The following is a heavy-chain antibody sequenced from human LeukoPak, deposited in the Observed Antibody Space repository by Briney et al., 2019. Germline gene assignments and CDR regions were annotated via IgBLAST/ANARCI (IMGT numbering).Heavy chain of an antibody. J-gene: IGHJ5*02. CDR2: IIPIFGTA. Sequence: ASVKVSCKASGGTFSSYAISWVRQAPGQGLEWMGGIIPIFGTANYAQKFQGRVTITTDESTSTAYMELSSLRSEDTAVYYCARNYMYYGSGVEWFDPWGQGTLVTASS. CDR3: ARNYMYYGSGVEWFDP. V-gene: IGHV1-69*05. CDR1: GGTFSSYA. D-gene: IGHD3-10*01.